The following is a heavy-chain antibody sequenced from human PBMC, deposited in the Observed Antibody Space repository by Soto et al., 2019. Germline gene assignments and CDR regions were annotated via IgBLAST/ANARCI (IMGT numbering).Heavy chain of an antibody. D-gene: IGHD3-3*01. J-gene: IGHJ6*02. CDR2: IFSNDEK. Sequence: QVTLKESGPVLVKPTETLTLTCTVSGFSLSNARMGVSWIRQPPGKALEWLAHIFSNDEKSYSTSLKSRLTISKDTSKSQVFLTMTNMDPVDTATYYCARMVDDFLEDGMDVWGQGTTVTVSS. CDR3: ARMVDDFLEDGMDV. CDR1: GFSLSNARMG. V-gene: IGHV2-26*01.